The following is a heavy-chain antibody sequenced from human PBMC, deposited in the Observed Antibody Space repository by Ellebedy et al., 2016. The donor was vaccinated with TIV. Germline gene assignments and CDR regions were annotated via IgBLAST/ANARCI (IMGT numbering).Heavy chain of an antibody. J-gene: IGHJ6*02. Sequence: GESLKISCAASGFSTSGMRWVRQAPGKGLEWVAFIRSDGSNKYYADSVKGRFTISRDNSKNTLDLQMTSLRPEDTALYYCVKGAYPVPTVMAVWGQGTMVIVSS. CDR3: VKGAYPVPTVMAV. CDR2: IRSDGSNK. V-gene: IGHV3-30*02. D-gene: IGHD3-16*01. CDR1: GFSTSG.